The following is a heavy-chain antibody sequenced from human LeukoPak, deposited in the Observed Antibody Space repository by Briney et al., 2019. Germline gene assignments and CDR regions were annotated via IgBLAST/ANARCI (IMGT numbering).Heavy chain of an antibody. CDR3: ARSYVLNFFNP. V-gene: IGHV3-30*02. CDR2: IQNDGGNE. D-gene: IGHD3-10*02. CDR1: VFTFSTFH. J-gene: IGHJ5*02. Sequence: PGGSLRLSCATSVFTFSTFHMHWVRQAPGGVPEWVAFIQNDGGNEYYGDSVKGRFTISRDNSKSNLYLQLNSLTTEDTAVYYCARSYVLNFFNPWGQGTLVTVSS.